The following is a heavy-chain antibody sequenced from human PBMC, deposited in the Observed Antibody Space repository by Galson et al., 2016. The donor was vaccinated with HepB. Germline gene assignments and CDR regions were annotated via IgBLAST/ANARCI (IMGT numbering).Heavy chain of an antibody. CDR2: ISDDGTNK. D-gene: IGHD1-7*01. V-gene: IGHV3-30-3*01. CDR1: GLIFTSYA. CDR3: ARTLNWHLNPPFDS. Sequence: SLRLSCAASGLIFTSYALHWVRQAPGKGLEWVTPISDDGTNKLYADSVKGRFIISRDNWKNTLYLQITSPRADDTAVYYCARTLNWHLNPPFDSWGQGTLVIVSS. J-gene: IGHJ4*02.